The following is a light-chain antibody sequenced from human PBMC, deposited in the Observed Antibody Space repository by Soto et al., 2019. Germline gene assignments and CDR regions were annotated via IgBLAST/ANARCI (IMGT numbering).Light chain of an antibody. Sequence: DIVMTQSPDSLAVSLGERATINCKSSQSVLYSSNNKNYLAWYQQRPGQPPKLLIYWASTRESGVPDRFSGSGSGTDFTLTITSRQAEDVAVYYCQQYESTPPTFGQGPKLEIK. CDR3: QQYESTPPT. V-gene: IGKV4-1*01. J-gene: IGKJ2*01. CDR2: WAS. CDR1: QSVLYSSNNKNY.